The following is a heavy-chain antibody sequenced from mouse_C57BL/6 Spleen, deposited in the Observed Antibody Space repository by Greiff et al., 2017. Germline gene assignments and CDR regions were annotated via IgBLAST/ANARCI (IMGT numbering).Heavy chain of an antibody. D-gene: IGHD2-5*01. J-gene: IGHJ4*01. CDR2: IDPSASYT. CDR3: ARGRSNYPYYAMDY. V-gene: IGHV1-69*01. Sequence: QVQLQQPGAELVMPGASVKLSCKASGYTFTSYWMHWVKQRPGQGLEWIGEIDPSASYTNYNQKFKGKSTLTVDKSSSTAYMQLSSLTSEDSAVYYCARGRSNYPYYAMDYWGQGTSGTVSS. CDR1: GYTFTSYW.